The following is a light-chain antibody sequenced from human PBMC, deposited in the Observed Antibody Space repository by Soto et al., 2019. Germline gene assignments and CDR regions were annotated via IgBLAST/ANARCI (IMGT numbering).Light chain of an antibody. V-gene: IGKV4-1*01. CDR3: QQESATPLT. CDR1: QSVFYSPKNKNY. J-gene: IGKJ3*01. CDR2: GAS. Sequence: DIVMTQSPDSLAVSLGERATINCTSSQSVFYSPKNKNYLAWYQQKPGQPPKLLLYGASTRESGVPDRISGSGSGKAVALSISRRQAEDVAVYYCQQESATPLTFGPETKVDIK.